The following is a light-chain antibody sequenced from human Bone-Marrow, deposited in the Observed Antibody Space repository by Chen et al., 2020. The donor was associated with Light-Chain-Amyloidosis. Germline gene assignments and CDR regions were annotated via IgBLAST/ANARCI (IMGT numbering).Light chain of an antibody. J-gene: IGLJ2*01. Sequence: SYELTQLPSVSVSPGQTARITCSGDDLPTKYAYWYQQKPGQAPVLVIQRDTERPSGISERFSGSSSGTTATLTISGVQAEDEADYHCQSADSSGTYEVIFGGGTKLTVL. CDR3: QSADSSGTYEVI. CDR1: DLPTKY. CDR2: RDT. V-gene: IGLV3-25*03.